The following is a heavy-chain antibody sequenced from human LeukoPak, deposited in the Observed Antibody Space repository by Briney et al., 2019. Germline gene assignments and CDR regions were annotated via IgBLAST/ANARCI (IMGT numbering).Heavy chain of an antibody. Sequence: PGGSLRLSCAASGFTISTVWMSWVRQAPGKGLEWVANIKQDGSEKYYMDSVKGRFTISRDNAKNSLYLQMKSLRAEDTAVYYCARGCLTGWLDFDYWGQGTLVTVSS. D-gene: IGHD5-12*01. J-gene: IGHJ4*02. CDR2: IKQDGSEK. CDR3: ARGCLTGWLDFDY. CDR1: GFTISTVW. V-gene: IGHV3-7*01.